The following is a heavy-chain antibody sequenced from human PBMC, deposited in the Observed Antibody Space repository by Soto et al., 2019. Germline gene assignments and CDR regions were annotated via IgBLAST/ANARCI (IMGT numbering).Heavy chain of an antibody. D-gene: IGHD3-16*01. CDR1: GFTFSNTA. Sequence: EVQVVESGGDLVQPGGSLRLSCSASGFTFSNTAMHWVRQAPGKGLEYVSAINYNGATTYYGDSVKGRFTVSRDNSKNTVYLQMSSLRPDDTALYYCVTWGGVGARNFVYWGRGTLVAVSP. CDR2: INYNGATT. V-gene: IGHV3-64D*06. J-gene: IGHJ4*02. CDR3: VTWGGVGARNFVY.